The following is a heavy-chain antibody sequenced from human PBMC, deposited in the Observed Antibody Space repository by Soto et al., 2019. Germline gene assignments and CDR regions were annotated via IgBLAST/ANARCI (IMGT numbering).Heavy chain of an antibody. V-gene: IGHV1-18*04. J-gene: IGHJ6*02. Sequence: QVQLVQSGAEVKKPGASVKVSCKASGYIFTSYGISWVRQAPGQGLEWMGWISAYNGNTNYAQKLQGRVTMTTDTPTSPAYMELRSLRSDDTAVYYCARDRMYYYPPGGMDVWGHVTTVTVCS. CDR3: ARDRMYYYPPGGMDV. D-gene: IGHD3-10*01. CDR2: ISAYNGNT. CDR1: GYIFTSYG.